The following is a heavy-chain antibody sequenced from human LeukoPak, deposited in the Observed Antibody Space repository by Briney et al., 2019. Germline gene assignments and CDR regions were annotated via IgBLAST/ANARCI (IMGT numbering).Heavy chain of an antibody. CDR2: IIPIFGTA. V-gene: IGHV1-69*01. Sequence: SVTVSCKASGGTFSSYAISWVRQAPGQGLEWMGGIIPIFGTASYAQKFQGRVTITADESTSTAYMELSSLRSEDTAVYYCARIKLGTYYGSGSYEAFDPWGQGTLVTVSS. J-gene: IGHJ5*02. D-gene: IGHD3-10*01. CDR3: ARIKLGTYYGSGSYEAFDP. CDR1: GGTFSSYA.